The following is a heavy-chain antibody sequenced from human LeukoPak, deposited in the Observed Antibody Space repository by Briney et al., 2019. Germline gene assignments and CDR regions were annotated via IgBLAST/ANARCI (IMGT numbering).Heavy chain of an antibody. Sequence: GGSLRLSCAASGFTFSSYSMSWVRQAPGKGLEWVSSISSSSSYIYYAYSVKGRFTISTENAKNSLYLHMNSPRAEETDVYYCGRTPTVTTFGYGGQGTLVSVSS. CDR1: GFTFSSYS. D-gene: IGHD4-17*01. J-gene: IGHJ4*02. CDR2: ISSSSSYI. CDR3: GRTPTVTTFGY. V-gene: IGHV3-21*01.